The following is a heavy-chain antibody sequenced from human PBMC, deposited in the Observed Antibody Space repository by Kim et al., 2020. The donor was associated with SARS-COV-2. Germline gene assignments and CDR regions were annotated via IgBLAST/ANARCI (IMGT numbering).Heavy chain of an antibody. D-gene: IGHD3-10*01. J-gene: IGHJ3*02. V-gene: IGHV2-70*01. CDR3: ARIMVRESDAFDI. Sequence: STSLKTRLTISKDTSKNQVVLTMTNMDPVDTATYYCARIMVRESDAFDIWGQGTMVTVSS.